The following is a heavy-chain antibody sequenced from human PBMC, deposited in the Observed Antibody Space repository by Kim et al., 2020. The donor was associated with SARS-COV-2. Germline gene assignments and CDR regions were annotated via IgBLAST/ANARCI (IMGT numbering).Heavy chain of an antibody. CDR3: VKDCYEDDWGDEYVMHV. CDR1: GFTFSSYA. V-gene: IGHV3-23*01. Sequence: GGSLRLSCAASGFTFSSYATSWVRQAPGKGLEWVSAISGSGGSTYYADSVKGRFTISSDSSKNTLYLQMSSLRAEDTALYYCVKDCYEDDWGDEYVMHV. D-gene: IGHD3-16*01. CDR2: ISGSGGST. J-gene: IGHJ6*01.